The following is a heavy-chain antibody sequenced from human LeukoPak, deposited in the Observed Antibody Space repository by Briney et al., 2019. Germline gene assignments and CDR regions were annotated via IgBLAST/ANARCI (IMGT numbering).Heavy chain of an antibody. CDR1: GYTFTSYG. V-gene: IGHV1-18*04. D-gene: IGHD2-2*03. CDR2: ISAYNGNT. CDR3: ARDGYCSSTSCYVYYYYGMDV. Sequence: GASVKVSCEASGYTFTSYGISWVRQAPGQGLEWMGWISAYNGNTNYAQKLQGRVTMTADTSTSTAYMELRSLRSDDTAVYYCARDGYCSSTSCYVYYYYGMDVWGKGTTVTVSS. J-gene: IGHJ6*04.